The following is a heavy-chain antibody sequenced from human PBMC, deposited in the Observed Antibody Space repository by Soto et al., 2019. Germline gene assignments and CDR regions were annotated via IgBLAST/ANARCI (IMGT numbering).Heavy chain of an antibody. CDR3: ARGELQAYYYYYYGMDV. J-gene: IGHJ6*02. D-gene: IGHD1-7*01. CDR1: GGTFSSYA. V-gene: IGHV1-69*13. Sequence: GASVKVSCKASGGTFSSYAISWVRQAPGQGLEWMGGIIPIFGTANYAQKFQGRVTITADESTSTAYMELSSLRSEDTAVYYCARGELQAYYYYYYGMDVWGQGTTVTVSS. CDR2: IIPIFGTA.